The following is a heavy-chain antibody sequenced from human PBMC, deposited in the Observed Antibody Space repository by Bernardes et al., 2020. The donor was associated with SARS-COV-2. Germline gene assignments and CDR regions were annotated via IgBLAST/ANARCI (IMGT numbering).Heavy chain of an antibody. V-gene: IGHV3-49*04. Sequence: GGSLRLSCTASGFTFGDYAMSWVRQAPGKGLEWVGFIRSKAYGGTTEYAASVKGRFTISRDDSKSIAYLQMNSLKTEDTAVYYCTRVPTEYYDFWSGYIPRGFDYWGQGTLVTVSS. CDR3: TRVPTEYYDFWSGYIPRGFDY. D-gene: IGHD3-3*01. CDR2: IRSKAYGGTT. J-gene: IGHJ4*02. CDR1: GFTFGDYA.